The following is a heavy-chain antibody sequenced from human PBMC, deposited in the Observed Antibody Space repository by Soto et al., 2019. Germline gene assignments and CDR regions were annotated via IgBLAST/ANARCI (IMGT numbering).Heavy chain of an antibody. CDR2: VSHDGAIK. J-gene: IGHJ3*01. D-gene: IGHD2-15*01. CDR1: GFTFDNFA. Sequence: QMDLVEPGGGVVQPGRSLRLSCTPSGFTFDNFAMHWVRQAPGKGLEWVAVVSHDGAIKHYAESVRGRLTISRDNSRDTLSLQMNSLRPEDTAVYYCVRETQIVRVVVPTPGSPGALELWGQGTVVTVSS. CDR3: VRETQIVRVVVPTPGSPGALEL. V-gene: IGHV3-30-3*01.